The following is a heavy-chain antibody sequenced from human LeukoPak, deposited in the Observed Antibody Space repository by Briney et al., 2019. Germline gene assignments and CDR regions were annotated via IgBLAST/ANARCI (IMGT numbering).Heavy chain of an antibody. V-gene: IGHV4-39*01. CDR2: IYYSGLT. J-gene: IGHJ4*02. D-gene: IGHD2/OR15-2a*01. CDR3: ARRPHALTTLNYFDF. Sequence: SETLSLTCTVSGGSASNRTYYWGWIRQPPGKGLEWIGTIYYSGLTYLNPSVKSRVTLSVDTSKNQFSLKLRSVTAADTGVYYCARRPHALTTLNYFDFWGQGTLVTVSS. CDR1: GGSASNRTYY.